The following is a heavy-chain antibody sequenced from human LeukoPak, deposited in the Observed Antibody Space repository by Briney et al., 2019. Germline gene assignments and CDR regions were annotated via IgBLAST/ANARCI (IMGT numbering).Heavy chain of an antibody. CDR2: INTDRSTT. CDR3: ARDVRGPHDF. CDR1: GFTFSNYW. Sequence: QSGGSLRLSCAASGFTFSNYWMHWVRHAPGKGLVWVAHINTDRSTTTYADSVKGRFTISRDNAKNTLYLQMNSLRAEDTAVYRCARDVRGPHDFWGQGTLVTVSS. J-gene: IGHJ4*02. V-gene: IGHV3-74*01. D-gene: IGHD2/OR15-2a*01.